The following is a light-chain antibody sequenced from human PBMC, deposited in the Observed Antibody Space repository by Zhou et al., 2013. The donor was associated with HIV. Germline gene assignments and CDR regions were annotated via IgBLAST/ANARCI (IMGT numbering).Light chain of an antibody. V-gene: IGKV3-20*01. CDR3: QQYGSSPPVT. CDR1: QSVSSY. Sequence: EGVLTQSPATLSLSPGERATLSCRASQSVSSYLAWYQQKPGQAPRLLIYDASNRATGIPARFSGSGSGTDFTLTISRLEPEDFAVYYCQQYGSSPPVTFGQGTRLEIK. CDR2: DAS. J-gene: IGKJ5*01.